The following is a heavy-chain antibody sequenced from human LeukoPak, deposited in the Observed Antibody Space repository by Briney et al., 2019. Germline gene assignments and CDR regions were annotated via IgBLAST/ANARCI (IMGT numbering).Heavy chain of an antibody. V-gene: IGHV3-21*01. D-gene: IGHD3-10*01. J-gene: IGHJ6*02. Sequence: SGGSLRLSCAASGFTFNNYCMNWVRQAPGKGLEWVSSISSSSNYIYYVDSVKGRFTISRDNAKNSLYLQMNSLRAEDTAVYYCAKLRGESYYHAMDVWGQGTTVTVSS. CDR3: AKLRGESYYHAMDV. CDR1: GFTFNNYC. CDR2: ISSSSNYI.